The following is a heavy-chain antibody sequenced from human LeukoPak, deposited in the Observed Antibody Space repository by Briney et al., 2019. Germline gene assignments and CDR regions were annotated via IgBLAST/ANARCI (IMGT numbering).Heavy chain of an antibody. Sequence: PSETLSLTCSVSRGSLSTFYWSWIRQPAGKGLEWIGRIYTSGSTNYNPSLKSRVTMSVDTSKNQFSLKLSSVTAADTAVYYCARDIEYYDSSGFPTYYLDYWGQGTLVTVSS. CDR3: ARDIEYYDSSGFPTYYLDY. CDR1: RGSLSTFY. V-gene: IGHV4-4*07. J-gene: IGHJ4*02. CDR2: IYTSGST. D-gene: IGHD3-22*01.